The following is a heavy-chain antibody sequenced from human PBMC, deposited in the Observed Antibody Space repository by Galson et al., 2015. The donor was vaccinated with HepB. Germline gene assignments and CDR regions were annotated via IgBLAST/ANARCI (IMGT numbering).Heavy chain of an antibody. CDR2: IKEDGSEK. Sequence: SLRLSCAASEFILSMYWMNWVRQAPGKGLEWVANIKEDGSEKNYVDSVKGRFTIARDNAKNSLYLQMNSLRAKDTAVYYCASGRGFWSGYSQDYWGQGTLVTVSS. D-gene: IGHD3-3*01. CDR3: ASGRGFWSGYSQDY. CDR1: EFILSMYW. V-gene: IGHV3-7*02. J-gene: IGHJ4*02.